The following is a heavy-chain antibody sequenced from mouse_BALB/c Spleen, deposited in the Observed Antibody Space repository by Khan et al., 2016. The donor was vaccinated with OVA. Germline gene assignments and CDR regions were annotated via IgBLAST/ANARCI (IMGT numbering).Heavy chain of an antibody. Sequence: QVQLKESGPGILQSSQTLSLTCSFSGFSLSTSGMGVSWIRQPSGKGLEWLAHIYWDDEKRYNPSLNSWPTISKDTSRKQVFLRITIVDTADTATTYCARCLYAYEPWFAYWGQGTLVTVSS. V-gene: IGHV8-12*01. CDR3: ARCLYAYEPWFAY. CDR1: GFSLSTSGMG. D-gene: IGHD2-2*01. CDR2: IYWDDEK. J-gene: IGHJ3*01.